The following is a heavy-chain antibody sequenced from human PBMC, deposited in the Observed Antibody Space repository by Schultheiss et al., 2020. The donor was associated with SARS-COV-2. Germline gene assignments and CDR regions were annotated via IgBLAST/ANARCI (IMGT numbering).Heavy chain of an antibody. CDR3: ANNAVAGALVMYFQQ. CDR1: GFTFRNYW. V-gene: IGHV3-7*03. J-gene: IGHJ1*01. D-gene: IGHD6-19*01. CDR2: IKQDGSVK. Sequence: GGSLRLSCAASGFTFRNYWMDWVRQAPGKGLQWVANIKQDGSVKHYVASVRGRFIASRDNAKNSLDLQMNSLRAEDTALYYCANNAVAGALVMYFQQWGQGTLVTVSS.